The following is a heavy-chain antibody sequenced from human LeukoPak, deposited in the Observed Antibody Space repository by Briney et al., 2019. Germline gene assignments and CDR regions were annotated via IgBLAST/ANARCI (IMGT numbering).Heavy chain of an antibody. J-gene: IGHJ4*02. CDR1: GGSFSGYY. CDR2: INHSGST. V-gene: IGHV4-34*01. Sequence: SETLSLTCAVYGGSFSGYYWSWIRQPPGKGLEWIGEINHSGSTNYNPSLKSRVTISVDTSKNQFSLKLSSVTAADTAVYYCARGGPVLRYFDWLTRSLFDYWGQGTLVTVSS. D-gene: IGHD3-9*01. CDR3: ARGGPVLRYFDWLTRSLFDY.